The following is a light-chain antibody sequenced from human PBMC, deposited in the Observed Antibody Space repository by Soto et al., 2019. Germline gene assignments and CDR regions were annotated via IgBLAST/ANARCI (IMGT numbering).Light chain of an antibody. CDR3: QSYDSSLSGVV. J-gene: IGLJ2*01. CDR1: SSNIGAGYD. CDR2: GNS. Sequence: QAVVTQPPSVSGAPGQRVTISCTGSSSNIGAGYDVHWYQQLPGTAPKLLIYGNSNRPSGVPDRFSGSKSGTSASLAITGLQAEDEADYYCQSYDSSLSGVVFGGGTKLTV. V-gene: IGLV1-40*01.